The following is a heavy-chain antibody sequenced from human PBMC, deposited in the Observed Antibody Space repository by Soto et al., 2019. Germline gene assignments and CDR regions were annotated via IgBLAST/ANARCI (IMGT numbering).Heavy chain of an antibody. J-gene: IGHJ6*02. V-gene: IGHV3-30-3*01. CDR3: ARDLNAGATPSYYYGMDV. D-gene: IGHD1-26*01. CDR1: GFTFSSYA. Sequence: GGSLRLSCAASGFTFSSYAMHWVRQAPGKGLEWVAVISYDGSNKYYADSVKGRFTISRDNSKNTLYLQMNSLRAEDTAVYYCARDLNAGATPSYYYGMDVWGQGTTVTVS. CDR2: ISYDGSNK.